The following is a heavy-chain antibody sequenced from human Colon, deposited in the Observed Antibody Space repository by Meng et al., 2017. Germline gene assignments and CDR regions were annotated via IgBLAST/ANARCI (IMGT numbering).Heavy chain of an antibody. CDR2: IYYSGNT. J-gene: IGHJ6*02. V-gene: IGHV4-59*01. CDR1: GGSISGEH. Sequence: SETLSLTCTVSGGSISGEHWSWIRQPPGKGLEWIGNIYYSGNTNYNPALKSRVTISVDTSKNQISLEVTSVTAADTAVYYCARGPHYYGFGYGLDVWGQGTTVTVS. CDR3: ARGPHYYGFGYGLDV. D-gene: IGHD3-10*01.